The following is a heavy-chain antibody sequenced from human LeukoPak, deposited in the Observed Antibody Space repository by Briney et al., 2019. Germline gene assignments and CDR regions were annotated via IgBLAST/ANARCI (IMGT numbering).Heavy chain of an antibody. V-gene: IGHV1-18*01. CDR3: ARDPDSSSWLIIPFDP. J-gene: IGHJ5*02. Sequence: GASVKVSCKASGYTFTSYGISWVRQAPGQGLEWMGWISAHNGNTNYAQKLQGRVTMTTDTSTSTAYMELRSLRSDDTAVYYCARDPDSSSWLIIPFDPWGQGTLVTVSS. D-gene: IGHD6-13*01. CDR1: GYTFTSYG. CDR2: ISAHNGNT.